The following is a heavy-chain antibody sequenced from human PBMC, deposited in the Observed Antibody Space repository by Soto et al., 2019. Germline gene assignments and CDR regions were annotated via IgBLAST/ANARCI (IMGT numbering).Heavy chain of an antibody. Sequence: SGGSLRLSCAASGFTFSSYWMSWVRQAPGKGLEWVANIKQDGSEKYYVDSVKGRFTISRDNAKNSLYLQMNSLRAEDTAVYYCARDLRGYSGFDYFDYWGQGTLVTVSS. V-gene: IGHV3-7*01. D-gene: IGHD5-12*01. CDR2: IKQDGSEK. CDR1: GFTFSSYW. J-gene: IGHJ4*02. CDR3: ARDLRGYSGFDYFDY.